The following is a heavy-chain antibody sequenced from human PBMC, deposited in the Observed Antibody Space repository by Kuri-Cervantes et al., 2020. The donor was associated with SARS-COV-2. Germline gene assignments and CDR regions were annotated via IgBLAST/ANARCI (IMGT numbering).Heavy chain of an antibody. Sequence: GGSLRSSCAASGFPFSSYAMSWVRQAPGRGLEWVSLISWDGGSTYYADSVKGRFTISRDNSKNSLYLQMNSLRTEDTALYYCEKADDILTIDYWGQGTLVTVSS. CDR2: ISWDGGST. V-gene: IGHV3-43*01. CDR3: EKADDILTIDY. CDR1: GFPFSSYA. D-gene: IGHD3-9*01. J-gene: IGHJ4*02.